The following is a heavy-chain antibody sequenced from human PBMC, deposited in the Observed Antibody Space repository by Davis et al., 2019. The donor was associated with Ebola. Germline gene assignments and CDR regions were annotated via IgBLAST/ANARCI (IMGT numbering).Heavy chain of an antibody. J-gene: IGHJ4*02. CDR3: ARKDAGSNPFDC. D-gene: IGHD1-26*01. CDR1: GFTFSSYW. Sequence: GESLKISCAASGFTFSSYWMSWVRQAPGKGLEWVSVISGGAAITYYADSVRGRFTISRDNSKNTLHLQMNSLRVDDTAIYYCARKDAGSNPFDCWGQGTLVTVSS. V-gene: IGHV3-23*01. CDR2: ISGGAAIT.